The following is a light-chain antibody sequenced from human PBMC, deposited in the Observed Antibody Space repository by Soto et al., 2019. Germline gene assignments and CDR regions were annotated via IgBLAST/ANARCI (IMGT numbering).Light chain of an antibody. CDR2: EVN. Sequence: QSALTQPASVSGSPGQSITISCTGSTSDIGSYSVVSWYQHHPGKAPKLIIYEVNTWPSGVSDRFSGSKSGTTASLTLSGLQAEDEAHYFCCSYASGGTYVVFGGGTKLTVL. J-gene: IGLJ2*01. V-gene: IGLV2-23*02. CDR3: CSYASGGTYVV. CDR1: TSDIGSYSV.